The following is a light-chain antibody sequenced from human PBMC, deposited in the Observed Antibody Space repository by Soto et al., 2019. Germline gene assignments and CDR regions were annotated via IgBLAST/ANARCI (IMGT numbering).Light chain of an antibody. CDR3: QEYNNYWT. Sequence: EIVLTQSPGTLSLSPGERATLSCRASQSVSSSHLAWYQHKPGQAPRLLIYGASNRATGIPDRFSGSGSGTEFTLTINNLQPDDFATYYCQEYNNYWTFGQGTKVDIK. J-gene: IGKJ1*01. V-gene: IGKV3-20*01. CDR2: GAS. CDR1: QSVSSSH.